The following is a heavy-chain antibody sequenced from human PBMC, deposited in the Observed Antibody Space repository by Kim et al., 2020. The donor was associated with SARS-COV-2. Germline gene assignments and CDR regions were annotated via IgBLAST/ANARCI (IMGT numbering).Heavy chain of an antibody. V-gene: IGHV3-30-3*01. Sequence: GGSLRLSCAASGFTFSSYAMHWVRQAPGKGLEWVAVISYDGSNKYYADSVKGRFTISRDNSKNTLYLQMNSLRAEDTAVYYCARSDYGDYGRSGDGYRVDLDYWGQGTLVTVSS. CDR3: ARSDYGDYGRSGDGYRVDLDY. CDR1: GFTFSSYA. D-gene: IGHD4-17*01. J-gene: IGHJ4*02. CDR2: ISYDGSNK.